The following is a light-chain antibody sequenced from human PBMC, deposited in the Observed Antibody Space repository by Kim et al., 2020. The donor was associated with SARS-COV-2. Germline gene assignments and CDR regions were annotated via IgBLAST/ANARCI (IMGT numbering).Light chain of an antibody. V-gene: IGKV3-15*01. CDR1: QSVSSN. CDR3: QQYNNWPPWT. Sequence: SPGERAPLSCRASQSVSSNLAWYQQKSGQAPRLLIYDASTRATGIPARFSGSGSGTEFTLTISSLQSEDFAVYYCQQYNNWPPWTFGQGTKVDIK. J-gene: IGKJ1*01. CDR2: DAS.